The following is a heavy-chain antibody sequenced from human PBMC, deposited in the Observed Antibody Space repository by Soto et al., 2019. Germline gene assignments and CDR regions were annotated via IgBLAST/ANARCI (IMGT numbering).Heavy chain of an antibody. D-gene: IGHD6-13*01. CDR2: ISYSGST. CDR3: ARGTSWQLPFDY. CDR1: SDSISSYY. J-gene: IGHJ4*02. Sequence: SETLSLTCTVSSDSISSYYWSWIRQPPGKRLEWIGYISYSGSTDYNPSLKSRVTISGDTSKNQFSLKVSSVTAADTAAYYCARGTSWQLPFDYWGQGTLVTVSS. V-gene: IGHV4-59*01.